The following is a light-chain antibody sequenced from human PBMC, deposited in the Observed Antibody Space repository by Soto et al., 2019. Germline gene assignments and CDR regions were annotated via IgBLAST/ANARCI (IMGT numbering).Light chain of an antibody. CDR3: CSYTTTSTLG. J-gene: IGLJ1*01. CDR1: SSDVGGYNY. CDR2: EVN. V-gene: IGLV2-14*01. Sequence: QSALTQPASVSGSPGQSITISCTGTSSDVGGYNYVSWYQQHPGQAPKLMIFEVNERPSGVSHRFSGSKSGNTASLSISGLQAEDEAEYYCCSYTTTSTLGFGTGTQLTVL.